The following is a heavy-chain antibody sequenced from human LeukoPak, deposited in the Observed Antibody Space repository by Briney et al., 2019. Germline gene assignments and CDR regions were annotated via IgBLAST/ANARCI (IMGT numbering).Heavy chain of an antibody. CDR3: ARAGVIRYLDRLINYYMDV. D-gene: IGHD3-9*01. CDR2: ISGNGVRT. J-gene: IGHJ6*03. CDR1: GFTFSSHA. Sequence: PGGSLRLSCAASGFTFSSHAMQWVRQAPGKGLEYVSGISGNGVRTYYANSVKGRFTISRDNSKNTLYLQMGSLRAEDMAVYYRARAGVIRYLDRLINYYMDVWGKGTTVTVSS. V-gene: IGHV3-64*01.